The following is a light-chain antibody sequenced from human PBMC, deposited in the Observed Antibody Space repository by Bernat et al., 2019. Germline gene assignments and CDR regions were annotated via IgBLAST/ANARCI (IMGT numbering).Light chain of an antibody. CDR1: NSDVGAYIY. J-gene: IGLJ2*01. V-gene: IGLV2-14*03. CDR3: SSYTRSTSVL. CDR2: NVN. Sequence: QSALTQPASVSGSPGQSITISCTGTNSDVGAYIYVSWSQQHPGKAPKLMIYNVNNRPSGVSNRFSGSKSGNTASLTISGLQAEYAADYYCSSYTRSTSVLFGGGTKLTVL.